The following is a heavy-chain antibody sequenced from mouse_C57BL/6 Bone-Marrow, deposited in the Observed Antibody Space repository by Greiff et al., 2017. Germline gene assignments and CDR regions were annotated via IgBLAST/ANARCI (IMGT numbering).Heavy chain of an antibody. J-gene: IGHJ2*01. V-gene: IGHV14-2*01. CDR1: GFNIKAYY. D-gene: IGHD1-1*01. CDR3: ARRTVVATSVDD. Sequence: VQLQQSGAELVKPGASVKLSCTASGFNIKAYYMHWVKQRTEQCLEWIGRFHPEDGDTKYAAKFKGKATLPADTSSNTAYLELSSLTSEDTAVYYCARRTVVATSVDDWGQGTTLTVSS. CDR2: FHPEDGDT.